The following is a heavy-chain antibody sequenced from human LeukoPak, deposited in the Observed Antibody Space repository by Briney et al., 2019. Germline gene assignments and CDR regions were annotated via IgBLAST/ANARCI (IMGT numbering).Heavy chain of an antibody. V-gene: IGHV2-5*01. CDR2: IYGNDDK. D-gene: IGHD5-24*01. CDR1: GFSLTTGGVP. CDR3: AHRQMSTSDY. Sequence: SGPKLVKPTQTLTLTCTFSGFSLTTGGVPVAWIRQPPGKALEWLAVIYGNDDKRYSPSLMSRLSITKDTSKNQVVLKMTNMDPADTATYFCAHRQMSTSDYWGQGTLVTVSS. J-gene: IGHJ4*02.